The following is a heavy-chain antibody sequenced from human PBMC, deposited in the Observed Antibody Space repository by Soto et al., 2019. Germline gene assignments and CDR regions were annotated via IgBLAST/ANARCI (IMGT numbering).Heavy chain of an antibody. J-gene: IGHJ1*01. Sequence: PSETLSLPCTFSGGSISSFHWSWIRQPPGKGLAWIGFISNSGSTNYNPSLKSRVTISLDTSNNQFSLKLSSVSAADTAVYYCARGVVGASTGFQHWGQGTLVTVSS. CDR2: ISNSGST. CDR1: GGSISSFH. V-gene: IGHV4-59*01. CDR3: ARGVVGASTGFQH. D-gene: IGHD1-26*01.